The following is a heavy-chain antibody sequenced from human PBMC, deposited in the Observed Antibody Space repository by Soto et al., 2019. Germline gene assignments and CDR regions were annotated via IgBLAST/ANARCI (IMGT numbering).Heavy chain of an antibody. CDR2: IIPIFGTA. Sequence: ASVKVSCKASGGTFSSYAISWVRQAPGQGLEWMGGIIPIFGTANYAQKFQGRVTITADESTSTAYMELSSLRSEDTAVYYCATHIYSSGWFARMENNWFDPWGQGTLVTVS. CDR3: ATHIYSSGWFARMENNWFDP. J-gene: IGHJ5*02. V-gene: IGHV1-69*13. D-gene: IGHD6-19*01. CDR1: GGTFSSYA.